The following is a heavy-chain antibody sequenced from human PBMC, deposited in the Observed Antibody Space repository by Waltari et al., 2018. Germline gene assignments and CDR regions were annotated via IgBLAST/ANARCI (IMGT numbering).Heavy chain of an antibody. D-gene: IGHD6-19*01. J-gene: IGHJ6*02. V-gene: IGHV1-69*13. CDR2: IIPIFGTA. CDR1: GGTFSSYA. CDR3: ARVRYSSGWRMPYYYYGMDV. Sequence: QVQLVQSGAEVKKPGSSVKVSCKASGGTFSSYAISWVRQAPGQGLEWMGGIIPIFGTANYAQKFQGRVTSTADESTSTAYMELSSLRSEDTAVYYCARVRYSSGWRMPYYYYGMDVWGQGTTVTVSS.